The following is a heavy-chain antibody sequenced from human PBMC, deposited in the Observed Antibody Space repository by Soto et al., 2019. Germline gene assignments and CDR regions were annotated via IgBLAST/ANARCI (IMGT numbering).Heavy chain of an antibody. Sequence: EVQLLESGGGLVQPGGSLRLSCAASGFTFSSYAMSWVRQAPGKGLEWVSAISGSGGSTYYADSVKGRFTISRDNSKNTLYMQLNSLRAEDTAVYYCANHCSGGSCYLSDYYYYYYMDVWGKGTTVTVSS. CDR2: ISGSGGST. CDR3: ANHCSGGSCYLSDYYYYYYMDV. CDR1: GFTFSSYA. J-gene: IGHJ6*03. D-gene: IGHD2-15*01. V-gene: IGHV3-23*01.